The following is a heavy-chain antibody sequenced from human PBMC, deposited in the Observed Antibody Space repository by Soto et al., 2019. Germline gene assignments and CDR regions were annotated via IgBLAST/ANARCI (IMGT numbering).Heavy chain of an antibody. J-gene: IGHJ6*04. CDR1: GFTFSSYG. Sequence: HPGGSLRLSCAASGFTFSSYGMHWVRQAPGKGLEWVAVIWYDGSNKYYADSVKGRFTISRDNSKNTLYLQMNSLRAEDTAVYYCAKSLRYYDILTGPPDVWGKGTTVTVSS. CDR3: AKSLRYYDILTGPPDV. CDR2: IWYDGSNK. D-gene: IGHD3-9*01. V-gene: IGHV3-33*06.